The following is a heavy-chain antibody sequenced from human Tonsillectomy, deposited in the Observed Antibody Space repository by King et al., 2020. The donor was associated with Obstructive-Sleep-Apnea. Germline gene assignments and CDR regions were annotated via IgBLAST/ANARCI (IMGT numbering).Heavy chain of an antibody. V-gene: IGHV1-69*01. CDR2: IIPIFGTA. CDR3: ARDPEIVATIEGYYYYYGMDG. Sequence: QLVQSGAEVKKPGSSVKVSCKASGGPFSSYAISWVRQAPGQGLEWMGGIIPIFGTANYAQKFQGRVTIIADESTSTAYMELSSLRSEDTAVYYCARDPEIVATIEGYYYYYGMDGWGQGTTVTVSS. CDR1: GGPFSSYA. J-gene: IGHJ6*02. D-gene: IGHD5-12*01.